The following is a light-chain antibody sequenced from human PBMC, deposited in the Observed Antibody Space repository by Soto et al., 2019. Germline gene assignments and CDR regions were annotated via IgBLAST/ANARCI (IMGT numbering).Light chain of an antibody. CDR1: SSDVGGYNY. CDR3: SSYTTTSTLVI. J-gene: IGLJ2*01. V-gene: IGLV2-14*03. CDR2: DVS. Sequence: QSALTQPASVSGSPGQSITISCTGTSSDVGGYNYVSWYQLHPGKAPKLLIYDVSFRPSGVSNRFSGSKSGNTASLTISGLQAEDESDYYCSSYTTTSTLVIFGGGTKLTVL.